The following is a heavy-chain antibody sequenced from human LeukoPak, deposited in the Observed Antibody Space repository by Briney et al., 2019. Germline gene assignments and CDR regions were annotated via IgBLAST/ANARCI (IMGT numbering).Heavy chain of an antibody. V-gene: IGHV4-34*01. CDR2: INHSGST. D-gene: IGHD6-19*01. CDR1: GGSFSGYY. Sequence: PSETLSLTCAVYGGSFSGYYWSWIRQPPGKGLEWIGEINHSGSTNYNPSLKSRVTISVGTSKNQFSLKLSSVTAADTAVYYCARASPSPSEWLDAFDIWGQGTMVTVSS. J-gene: IGHJ3*02. CDR3: ARASPSPSEWLDAFDI.